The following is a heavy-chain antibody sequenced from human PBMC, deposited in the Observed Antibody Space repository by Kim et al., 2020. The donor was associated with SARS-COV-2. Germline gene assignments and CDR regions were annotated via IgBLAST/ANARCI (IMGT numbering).Heavy chain of an antibody. CDR3: AKQSWLA. J-gene: IGHJ3*01. V-gene: IGHV3-33*06. Sequence: NGREEYYADSVKGRFTISRDNSKNTVFLQMNSLRAEDTAMYYCAKQSWLAWGQGTMVTVSS. CDR2: NGREE. D-gene: IGHD5-12*01.